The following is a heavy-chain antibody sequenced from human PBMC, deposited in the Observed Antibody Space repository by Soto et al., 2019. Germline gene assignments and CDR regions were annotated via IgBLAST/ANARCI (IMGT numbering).Heavy chain of an antibody. CDR2: ISGSGGST. Sequence: PGGSLRLSCAASGFTFSSYAMSWVRQAPGKGLEWVSAISGSGGSTYYADSVKGRFTISRDNSKNTLYLQMNSLRAEDTAVYYCANPSWYPNGDYDGSLGMDVWGQGTTVTVSS. D-gene: IGHD4-17*01. CDR1: GFTFSSYA. V-gene: IGHV3-23*01. CDR3: ANPSWYPNGDYDGSLGMDV. J-gene: IGHJ6*02.